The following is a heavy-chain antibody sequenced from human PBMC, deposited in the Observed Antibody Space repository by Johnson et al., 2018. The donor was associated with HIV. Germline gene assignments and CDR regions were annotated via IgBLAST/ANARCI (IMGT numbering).Heavy chain of an antibody. CDR3: TAHYRNAFDI. CDR2: IKSKTDGGTT. CDR1: EFTFSNYW. D-gene: IGHD1-26*01. J-gene: IGHJ3*02. Sequence: VQLVESGGGLVQPGGTLRLSCAASEFTFSNYWMHWVRQAPGKGLEWVGRIKSKTDGGTTDYAAPVKGRFTLSRDDSKNTLFLQMNSLKTEDTALYYCTAHYRNAFDIWGQGTMVTVSS. V-gene: IGHV3-15*01.